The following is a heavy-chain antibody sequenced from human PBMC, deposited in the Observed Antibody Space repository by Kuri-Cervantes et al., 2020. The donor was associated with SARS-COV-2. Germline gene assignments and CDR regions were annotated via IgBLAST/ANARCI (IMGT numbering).Heavy chain of an antibody. CDR1: GYTFTGYY. CDR3: ARASVRGIIITYHSYGMDV. D-gene: IGHD3-10*01. Sequence: ASVKVSCKASGYTFTGYYMHWVRQAPGQGLEWMGWINLNSGGTNYAQKFQGWVTMTRDTSISTAYMELSRLRSDDTAVYYCARASVRGIIITYHSYGMDVWGQGTTVTVSS. J-gene: IGHJ6*02. V-gene: IGHV1-2*04. CDR2: INLNSGGT.